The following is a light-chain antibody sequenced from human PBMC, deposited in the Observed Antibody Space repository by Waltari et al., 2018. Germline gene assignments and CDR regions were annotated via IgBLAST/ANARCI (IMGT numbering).Light chain of an antibody. CDR3: CAFAGYGVYV. V-gene: IGLV2-23*02. CDR2: EVS. J-gene: IGLJ1*01. Sequence: WYHHHPGEAPKLLIYEVSKRPSGVSSRFSGSKSGKTASLTISGLQAEDEGDYYCCAFAGYGVYVFGSGTHVAVL.